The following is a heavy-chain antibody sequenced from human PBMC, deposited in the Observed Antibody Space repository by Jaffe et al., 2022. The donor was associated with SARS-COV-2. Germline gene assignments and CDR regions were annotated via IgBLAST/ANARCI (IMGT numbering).Heavy chain of an antibody. J-gene: IGHJ5*02. CDR1: GGSFSGYY. Sequence: QVQLQQWGAGLLKPSETLSLTCAVYGGSFSGYYWSWIRQPPGKGLEWIGEINHSGSTNYNPSLKSRVTISVDTSKNQFSLKLSSVTAADTAVYYCATGRGVVVAALKQIWIDPWGQGTLVTVSS. CDR3: ATGRGVVVAALKQIWIDP. V-gene: IGHV4-34*01. CDR2: INHSGST. D-gene: IGHD2-15*01.